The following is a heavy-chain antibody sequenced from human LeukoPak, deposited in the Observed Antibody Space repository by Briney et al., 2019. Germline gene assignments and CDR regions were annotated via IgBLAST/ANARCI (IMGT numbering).Heavy chain of an antibody. J-gene: IGHJ4*02. CDR1: GFTFSSYG. CDR2: ISGNGKSI. CDR3: AKDLLLSLIVVVSPFDY. D-gene: IGHD3-22*01. Sequence: GGSLRLSCAASGFTFSSYGMSWVRQAPGKGLEWVSAISGNGKSIHYADSVKGRFTISRDRSNNTLYLQMSGLRAEDTAVYYCAKDLLLSLIVVVSPFDYWGQGTLVTVSS. V-gene: IGHV3-23*01.